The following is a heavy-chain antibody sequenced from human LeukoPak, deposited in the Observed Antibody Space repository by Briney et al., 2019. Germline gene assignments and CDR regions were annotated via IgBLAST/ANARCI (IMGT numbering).Heavy chain of an antibody. CDR1: GYSFTSYW. D-gene: IGHD3-22*01. CDR3: ARSSDSSGYYDYFDY. Sequence: GESLKISCQGSGYSFTSYWIGWVRQMPGKGLEWMAVIYPGDSDTKYSPSFQGHITISADSSSTTAYLQWSSLKASDTAIYYCARSSDSSGYYDYFDYWGQGTLVTVSS. CDR2: IYPGDSDT. V-gene: IGHV5-51*01. J-gene: IGHJ4*02.